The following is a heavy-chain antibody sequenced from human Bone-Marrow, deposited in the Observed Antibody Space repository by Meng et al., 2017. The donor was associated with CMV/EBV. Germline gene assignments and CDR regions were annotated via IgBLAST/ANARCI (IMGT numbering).Heavy chain of an antibody. D-gene: IGHD7-27*01. V-gene: IGHV6-1*01. CDR1: GDNVINKDVD. CDR3: ARDKNWGYDY. J-gene: IGHJ4*02. Sequence: CANSGDNVINKDVDGNWIRQSSSRGLEWMGRTYDKAKWYSDYAVSVKSRIIINPDTSKNKLSLQLNSVTPEDTAVYYCARDKNWGYDYWGQGTLVTVSS. CDR2: TYDKAKWYS.